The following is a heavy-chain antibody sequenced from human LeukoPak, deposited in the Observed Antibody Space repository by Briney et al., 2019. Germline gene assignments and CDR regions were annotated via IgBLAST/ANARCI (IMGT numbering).Heavy chain of an antibody. D-gene: IGHD6-13*01. CDR2: ISYDGSNK. J-gene: IGHJ4*02. CDR3: AKSHARIAAARFDY. CDR1: GVTFSSYG. Sequence: GGSLRLSCAASGVTFSSYGMHWVRQAPGKGVEWVAVISYDGSNKYYADSVKGRLTISRDNSKNTLYLQMNSLRAEDTAVYYCAKSHARIAAARFDYWGQGTLVTVSS. V-gene: IGHV3-30*18.